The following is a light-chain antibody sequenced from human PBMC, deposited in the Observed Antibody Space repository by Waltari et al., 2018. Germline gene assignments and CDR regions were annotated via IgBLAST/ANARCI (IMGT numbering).Light chain of an antibody. CDR2: AAS. CDR1: QSISSY. J-gene: IGKJ2*01. CDR3: QQSYSTPYT. Sequence: DIQMTQSPSSLSASVGDRVTITCRAIQSISSYLNWYQQKPGKAPKLLIYAASSLQSGVPSRFSGSGYGTDFTLTISSLQPEDFATYYCQQSYSTPYTFGQGTKLEI. V-gene: IGKV1-39*01.